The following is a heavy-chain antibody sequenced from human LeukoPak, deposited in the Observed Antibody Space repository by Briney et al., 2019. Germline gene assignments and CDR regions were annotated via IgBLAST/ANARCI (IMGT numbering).Heavy chain of an antibody. D-gene: IGHD3-10*01. J-gene: IGHJ3*02. CDR3: ASNHGSGSDAFDI. V-gene: IGHV4-34*01. CDR2: INHSGST. Sequence: SETLSLTCAVYGGSFSGYYWSWIRQPPGKGLEWIGEINHSGSTNYNPSLKSRVTISVGTSKNQFSLKLSSVTAADTAVYYCASNHGSGSDAFDIWGQGTMVTVSS. CDR1: GGSFSGYY.